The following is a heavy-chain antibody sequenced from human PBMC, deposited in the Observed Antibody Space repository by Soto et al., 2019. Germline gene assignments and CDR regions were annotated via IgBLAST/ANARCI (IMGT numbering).Heavy chain of an antibody. J-gene: IGHJ4*02. Sequence: RASVKVSCKASGYTFTSYGISWVRQAPGQGLEWMGWISAYNGNANYAQKLQGRVTMTTDTSTSTAYMELRSLRSDDTAVYYCAISSSIGDCSSCPQGYWGQGTLVTVSS. CDR3: AISSSIGDCSSCPQGY. V-gene: IGHV1-18*01. D-gene: IGHD6-13*01. CDR2: ISAYNGNA. CDR1: GYTFTSYG.